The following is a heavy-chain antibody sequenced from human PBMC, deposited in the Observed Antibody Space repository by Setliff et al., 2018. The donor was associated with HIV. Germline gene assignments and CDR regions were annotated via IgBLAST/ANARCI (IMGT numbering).Heavy chain of an antibody. D-gene: IGHD3-16*01. J-gene: IGHJ3*02. CDR1: GFTFSSYA. CDR2: VGAVGAPT. V-gene: IGHV3-23*01. Sequence: GGSLRLSCAASGFTFSSYAMNWVRQAPGKGLEWVSTVGAVGAPTHYAESVKGRFTISKDNSRDTLYLQMSSLREEDTAVYYCAKVFAYGIDGFDIWGQGTMVTVSS. CDR3: AKVFAYGIDGFDI.